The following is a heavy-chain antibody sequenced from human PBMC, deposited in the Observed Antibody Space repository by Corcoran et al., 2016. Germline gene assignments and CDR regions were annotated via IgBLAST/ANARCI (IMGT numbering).Heavy chain of an antibody. D-gene: IGHD1-26*01. CDR3: ASDAPSSGSYYASYFDY. Sequence: QVQLVQSGAEVKKPGSSVKVSCKASGGTFSSYAISWVRQAPGQGLEWMGGIIPIFGTANYAQKFQGRVTITADESTSTAYMELSNLRSEDTAGYYCASDAPSSGSYYASYFDYGGQGTLVTGAS. V-gene: IGHV1-69*01. CDR1: GGTFSSYA. CDR2: IIPIFGTA. J-gene: IGHJ4*02.